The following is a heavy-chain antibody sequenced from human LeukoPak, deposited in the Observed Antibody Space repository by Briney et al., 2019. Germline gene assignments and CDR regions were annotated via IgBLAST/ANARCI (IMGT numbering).Heavy chain of an antibody. CDR3: ARHFMTNPTWYFDL. D-gene: IGHD4-11*01. Sequence: GGSLRLSCAASGFTFSSYGMHWVRQAPGKGLEWVAVIWYDGSNKYYADSVKGRFTISRDNSKNTLYLQMNSLRAEDTAVYYCARHFMTNPTWYFDLWGRGTLVTVSS. CDR1: GFTFSSYG. V-gene: IGHV3-33*01. CDR2: IWYDGSNK. J-gene: IGHJ2*01.